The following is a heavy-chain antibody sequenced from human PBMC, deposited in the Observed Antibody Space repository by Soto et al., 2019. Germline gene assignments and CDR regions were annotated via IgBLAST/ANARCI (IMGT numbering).Heavy chain of an antibody. CDR2: ISYDGSHK. V-gene: IGHV3-30*18. CDR1: GFTFSSYG. J-gene: IGHJ4*02. Sequence: GGSLRLSCAASGFTFSSYGMHWVRQAPGKGLEWVAVISYDGSHKYYADSVKGRFTISRDNSRNTLYLQMSSLRAEDTAVYYCAKDYDFWSGFFDYWGQGPLVTVSS. CDR3: AKDYDFWSGFFDY. D-gene: IGHD3-3*01.